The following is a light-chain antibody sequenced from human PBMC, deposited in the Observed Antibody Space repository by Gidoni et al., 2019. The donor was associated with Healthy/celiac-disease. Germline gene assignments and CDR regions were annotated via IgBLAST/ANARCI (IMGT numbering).Light chain of an antibody. CDR3: QQCYSTPPT. CDR1: QSISSY. CDR2: AAS. V-gene: IGKV1-39*01. Sequence: DIQMTQSPSSLSASVGDRVTITCRASQSISSYLNWYQQKPGKAPKLLIYAASSLQSGVPSRFSGSGSGTDFTLTISSLQPEAFATYYCQQCYSTPPTFGQGTKLEIK. J-gene: IGKJ2*01.